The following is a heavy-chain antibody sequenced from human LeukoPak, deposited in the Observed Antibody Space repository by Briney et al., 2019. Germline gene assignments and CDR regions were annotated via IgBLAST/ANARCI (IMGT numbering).Heavy chain of an antibody. CDR3: ARGPDYGDRLDFFDY. CDR1: GFTFSWHW. CDR2: IKQDGSQ. D-gene: IGHD4-17*01. J-gene: IGHJ4*02. Sequence: GSLRFSCSASGFTFSWHWMGWLRQAPGNGPEWVASIKQDGSQYYVDSVKGRFIISRDNAKNSLYLQMNSLRAEDTAVYSCARGPDYGDRLDFFDYWGQGTLVTVSS. V-gene: IGHV3-7*01.